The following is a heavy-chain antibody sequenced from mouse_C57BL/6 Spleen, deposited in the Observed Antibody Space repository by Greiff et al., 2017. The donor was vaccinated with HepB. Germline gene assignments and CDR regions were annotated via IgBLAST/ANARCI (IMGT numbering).Heavy chain of an antibody. CDR2: INPNNGGT. CDR3: ARKGSRNYFDY. J-gene: IGHJ2*01. CDR1: GYTFTDYN. D-gene: IGHD1-1*01. V-gene: IGHV1-22*01. Sequence: EVHLVESGPELVKPGASVKMSCKASGYTFTDYNMHWVKQSHGKSLEWIGYINPNNGGTSYNQKFKGKATLTVNKSSSTAYMELRSLTSEDSAVYYCARKGSRNYFDYWGQGTTLTVSS.